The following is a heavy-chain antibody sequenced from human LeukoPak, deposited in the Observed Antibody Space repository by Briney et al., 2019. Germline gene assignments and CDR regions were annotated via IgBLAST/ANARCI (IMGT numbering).Heavy chain of an antibody. J-gene: IGHJ4*02. Sequence: ASVKVSCKASGYTFTDYYIHWVRQAPGQGLEWMGWINPNSGGTNCAQKFRDRVTMTRDTSISKAYMELSSLRSEDTAVYYCARDRASFDYWGQGTLVTVSS. V-gene: IGHV1-2*02. CDR3: ARDRASFDY. D-gene: IGHD3-10*01. CDR1: GYTFTDYY. CDR2: INPNSGGT.